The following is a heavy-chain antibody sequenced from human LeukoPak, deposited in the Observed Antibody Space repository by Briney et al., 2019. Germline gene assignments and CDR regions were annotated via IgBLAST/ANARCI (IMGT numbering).Heavy chain of an antibody. Sequence: SETLSLTCTVSGGSISSYYWSWIRQPPGKGLEWIGYIYYSGSTNHNPSLKSRVTISVDTSKNQFSLKLSSVAAADTAVYYCARDIRGTTGAFDIWGQGTMVTVSS. CDR3: ARDIRGTTGAFDI. J-gene: IGHJ3*02. CDR2: IYYSGST. D-gene: IGHD1-7*01. V-gene: IGHV4-59*01. CDR1: GGSISSYY.